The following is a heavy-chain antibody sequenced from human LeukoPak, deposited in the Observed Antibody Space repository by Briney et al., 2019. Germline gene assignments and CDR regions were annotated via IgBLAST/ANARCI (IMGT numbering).Heavy chain of an antibody. V-gene: IGHV3-30*18. CDR1: GFTFSSYG. CDR3: AKDGNGDYVPGSY. Sequence: GGSLRLSCAASGFTFSSYGMHWVRQAPGKGQEWVAVISYDGSNKYYADSVKGRFTISRDNSKNTLYLQMNSLRAEDTAVYYCAKDGNGDYVPGSYWGQGTLVTVSS. D-gene: IGHD4-17*01. J-gene: IGHJ4*02. CDR2: ISYDGSNK.